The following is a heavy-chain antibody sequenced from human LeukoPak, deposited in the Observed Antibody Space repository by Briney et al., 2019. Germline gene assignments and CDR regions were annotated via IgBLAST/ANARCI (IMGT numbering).Heavy chain of an antibody. CDR3: AREGHYGDYPLGAFDI. Sequence: SETLSLTCTVSGGSISSYYWSWIRQPPGKGLEWIGYTYYSGSTNYNPSLKSRVTISVDTSKNQFSLKLSSVTAADTAVYYCAREGHYGDYPLGAFDIWGQGTMVTVSS. J-gene: IGHJ3*02. CDR2: TYYSGST. V-gene: IGHV4-59*01. CDR1: GGSISSYY. D-gene: IGHD4-17*01.